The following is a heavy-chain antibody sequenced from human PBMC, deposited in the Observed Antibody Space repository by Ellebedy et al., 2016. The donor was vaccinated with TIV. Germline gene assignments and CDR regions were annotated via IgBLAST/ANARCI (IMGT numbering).Heavy chain of an antibody. Sequence: GESLKISXKGSGYSFTSYWIGWVRQMPGKGLEWMGIIYPGDSDTRYSPSFQGQVTISADKSISTAYLQWSSLKASDTAMYYCARQPNYGDSDYYYGMDVWGQGTTVTVSS. V-gene: IGHV5-51*01. CDR2: IYPGDSDT. CDR1: GYSFTSYW. CDR3: ARQPNYGDSDYYYGMDV. J-gene: IGHJ6*02. D-gene: IGHD4-17*01.